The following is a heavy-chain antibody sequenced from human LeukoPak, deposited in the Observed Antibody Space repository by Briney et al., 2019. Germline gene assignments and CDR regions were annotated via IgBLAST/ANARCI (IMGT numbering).Heavy chain of an antibody. CDR2: INNSGSA. CDR1: GASFSGSF. J-gene: IGHJ4*02. V-gene: IGHV4-34*01. Sequence: TSETLSLTCAVYGASFSGSFWSWIRQSPEKGLEWIGEINNSGSASYNPSLNSRVIMSVDRSKNQFSLRLTSVTAADTAVYYCARGRYGPRLGNWGQGTLVTVSS. D-gene: IGHD3-16*01. CDR3: ARGRYGPRLGN.